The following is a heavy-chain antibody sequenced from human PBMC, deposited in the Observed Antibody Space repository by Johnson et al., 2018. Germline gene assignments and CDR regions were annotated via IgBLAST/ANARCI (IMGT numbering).Heavy chain of an antibody. CDR3: ARSQSAYYGDYVGAEYFQH. V-gene: IGHV3-33*01. Sequence: QVQLVESGGGVVQXGRSLRLXCAASGFTFSRYGMHWVRQAPGKGLEWVAVIWYDGSNKYYADSEKGRFTISRDNAKNSRDQQRKSLSAQDTAVYYCARSQSAYYGDYVGAEYFQHWGQGTLVTVSS. CDR2: IWYDGSNK. CDR1: GFTFSRYG. J-gene: IGHJ1*01. D-gene: IGHD4-17*01.